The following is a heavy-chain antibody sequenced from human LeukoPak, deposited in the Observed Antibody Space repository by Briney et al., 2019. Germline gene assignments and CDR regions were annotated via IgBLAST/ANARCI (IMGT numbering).Heavy chain of an antibody. D-gene: IGHD3-22*01. J-gene: IGHJ4*02. CDR2: IYYSGST. Sequence: SETLSLTCTVSGGSISSSSYYWGWIRQPPGKGLEWIGCIYYSGSTYYNPPLKSRVTISVDTSKNQFSLKLSSVTAADTAVYYCATSYYCDSSGYPYWGRGTLVTVSS. CDR1: GGSISSSSYY. V-gene: IGHV4-39*01. CDR3: ATSYYCDSSGYPY.